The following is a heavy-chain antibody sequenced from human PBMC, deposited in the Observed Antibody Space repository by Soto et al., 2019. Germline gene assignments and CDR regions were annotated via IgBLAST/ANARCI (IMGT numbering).Heavy chain of an antibody. Sequence: GGSLRLSCAASGFTFSSYGMHWVRQAPGKGLEWVAVIWYDGSNKYYADSVKGRFTISRDNSKNTLYLQMNSLRAEDTAVYYCARDKDDFWSDRSGIDYWGQGTLVTVSS. CDR2: IWYDGSNK. CDR3: ARDKDDFWSDRSGIDY. CDR1: GFTFSSYG. V-gene: IGHV3-33*01. J-gene: IGHJ4*02. D-gene: IGHD3-3*01.